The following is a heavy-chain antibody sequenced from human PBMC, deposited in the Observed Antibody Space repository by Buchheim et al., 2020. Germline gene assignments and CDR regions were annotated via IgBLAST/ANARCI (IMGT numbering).Heavy chain of an antibody. J-gene: IGHJ6*02. CDR2: INPSGGT. V-gene: IGHV4-34*01. Sequence: QVQLQQWGAGLLKPSGTLSLTCAVSGGSFSGFYWSWFRQSPERGLEWIGEINPSGGTNYNPSLKSRVIISVDTSNNQFSLRLTSVTGADTAVYYCATRSCSSRACSRSRRDYYYGMDVWGQGTT. D-gene: IGHD2-2*01. CDR3: ATRSCSSRACSRSRRDYYYGMDV. CDR1: GGSFSGFY.